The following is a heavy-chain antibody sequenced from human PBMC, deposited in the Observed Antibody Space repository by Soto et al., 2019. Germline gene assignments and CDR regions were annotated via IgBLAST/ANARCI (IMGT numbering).Heavy chain of an antibody. CDR1: DGSITGYY. V-gene: IGHV4-59*01. J-gene: IGHJ5*02. CDR2: VHYRGYT. Sequence: SETLSLTCTVSDGSITGYYWSWIRQSPGEGLEWIGYVHYRGYTDSSPSLKSRLTMSVDSSKNQFYLRLNSVTAADTAVYYRARVFEGSSFPLCDHWGQGTLVTVSS. CDR3: ARVFEGSSFPLCDH.